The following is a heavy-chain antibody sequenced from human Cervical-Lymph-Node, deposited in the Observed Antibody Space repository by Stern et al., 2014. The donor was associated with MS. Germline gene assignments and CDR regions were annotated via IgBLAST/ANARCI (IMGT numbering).Heavy chain of an antibody. V-gene: IGHV1-69*01. D-gene: IGHD2-2*02. J-gene: IGHJ6*02. Sequence: VQLVESGAEVKKPGSSVKISCKASGGTFNVYAINWLRQAPGQGLEWMGGIIPILGTANYAQKFQCRVTITADESTRTTSMQLSSLRSNDTAVYYCARDGRHTYTYALDVWGQGTTVTVSS. CDR2: IIPILGTA. CDR3: ARDGRHTYTYALDV. CDR1: GGTFNVYA.